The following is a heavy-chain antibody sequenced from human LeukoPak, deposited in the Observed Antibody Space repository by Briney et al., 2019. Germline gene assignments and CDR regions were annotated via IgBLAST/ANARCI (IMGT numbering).Heavy chain of an antibody. CDR3: ARLRNYSRLAPGAFGI. J-gene: IGHJ3*02. CDR1: GGSISSYY. D-gene: IGHD2-15*01. V-gene: IGHV4-59*08. Sequence: SETLSLTCTVSGGSISSYYWSWIRQPPGKGLEWIGYIYYSGSTNYDPSLKSRVTISVDTSKNQFSLKLSSVTAADTAVYYCARLRNYSRLAPGAFGIWGQGTMVTVSS. CDR2: IYYSGST.